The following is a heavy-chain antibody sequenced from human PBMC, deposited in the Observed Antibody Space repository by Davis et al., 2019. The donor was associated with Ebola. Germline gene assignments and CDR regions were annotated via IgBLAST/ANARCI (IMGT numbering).Heavy chain of an antibody. CDR2: IYYSGST. J-gene: IGHJ5*02. D-gene: IGHD2-2*01. V-gene: IGHV4-39*07. CDR3: ARVVPAAMEGNWFDP. CDR1: GCSISSSSYY. Sequence: SETLSLTCTVSGCSISSSSYYWGWIRQPPGKGLEWIGSIYYSGSTYYNPSLKSRVTISVDRSKNQFSLKLSSVTSADTAVYYCARVVPAAMEGNWFDPWGQGTLVTVSS.